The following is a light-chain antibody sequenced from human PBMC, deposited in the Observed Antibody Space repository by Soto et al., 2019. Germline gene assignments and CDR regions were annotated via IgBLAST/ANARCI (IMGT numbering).Light chain of an antibody. J-gene: IGKJ5*01. Sequence: IVRTQDRETLAVGTGVDLGRCCSTRQSVTSNLAWYQQKPGQAPRLLIYGASTRATGIPARFSGSGSGTESTLTGSSLQPEYFASYSCQQSYSTPVTFGQGTRLEIK. CDR3: QQSYSTPVT. CDR2: GAS. V-gene: IGKV3-15*01. CDR1: QSVTSN.